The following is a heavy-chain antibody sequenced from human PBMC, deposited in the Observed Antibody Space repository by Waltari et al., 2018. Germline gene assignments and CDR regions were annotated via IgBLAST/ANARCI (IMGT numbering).Heavy chain of an antibody. Sequence: QVQLQESGPGLVTPSQTLSLTCTVSGGSISSYHWSWLRQPPGTRVEWIGYIYYSGSTNSNPSLKSRVTISVDTSKNQFSLKLSSVTAADTAVYYCARHTPNAIFGVVIILDYFDYWVQGTLVTVSS. V-gene: IGHV4-59*01. CDR1: GGSISSYH. CDR3: ARHTPNAIFGVVIILDYFDY. CDR2: IYYSGST. D-gene: IGHD3-3*01. J-gene: IGHJ4*02.